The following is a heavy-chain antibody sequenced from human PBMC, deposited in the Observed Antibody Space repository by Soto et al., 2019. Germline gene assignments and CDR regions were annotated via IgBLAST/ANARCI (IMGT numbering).Heavy chain of an antibody. V-gene: IGHV3-33*06. CDR1: GFTFSSYG. CDR3: AKGQGAPIGY. CDR2: IWYDGSNK. Sequence: GGSLRLSCAASGFTFSSYGMHWVRRAPGKGLEWVAVIWYDGSNKYYADSVKGRFTISSDNSKNTLYLQMNSLRAEDTAVYYCAKGQGAPIGYWGQGTLVTVSS. J-gene: IGHJ4*02. D-gene: IGHD1-26*01.